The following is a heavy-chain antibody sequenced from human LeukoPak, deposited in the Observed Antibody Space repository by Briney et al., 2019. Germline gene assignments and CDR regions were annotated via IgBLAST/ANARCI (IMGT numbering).Heavy chain of an antibody. J-gene: IGHJ5*01. Sequence: PGGSLRLSSAASGFTFSSYSMNWVRQAPGKGLEWVAAIPHDGSSALYADSVKGRFIISRDNSKNTQYLQMNSLRIEDSAVYYCATGSDFYYDSWGQGILVTVSS. CDR1: GFTFSSYS. CDR3: ATGSDFYYDS. CDR2: IPHDGSSA. V-gene: IGHV3-30*03. D-gene: IGHD1-26*01.